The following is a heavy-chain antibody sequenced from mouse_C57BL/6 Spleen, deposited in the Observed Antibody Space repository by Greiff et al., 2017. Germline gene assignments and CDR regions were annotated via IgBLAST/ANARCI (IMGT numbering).Heavy chain of an antibody. D-gene: IGHD2-10*02. CDR3: ARPRNFDY. CDR2: IHPNSGST. J-gene: IGHJ2*01. CDR1: GYTFTSYW. Sequence: QVQLKQPGAELVKPGASVKLSCKASGYTFTSYWMHWVKQRPGQGLEWIGMIHPNSGSTNYNEKFKSKATLTVDQSSSTAYMQLSSLTSEGAAVYYCARPRNFDYWGQGTTLTVSS. V-gene: IGHV1-64*01.